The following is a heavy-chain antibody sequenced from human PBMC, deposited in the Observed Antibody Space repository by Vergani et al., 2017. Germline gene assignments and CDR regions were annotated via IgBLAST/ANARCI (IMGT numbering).Heavy chain of an antibody. CDR3: ASQWIAAAGNFDN. J-gene: IGHJ4*02. V-gene: IGHV4-34*01. CDR2: INHSGYT. D-gene: IGHD6-13*01. Sequence: QVQLQQWGAGLVKPSETLSLTCTVSGGSISSYYWSWIRQSPGKGLEWIGEINHSGYTTYNPSLKSRVTISVDTSKNQFSLKVSSVTAADTAVYYCASQWIAAAGNFDNWGQGTLVTVSS. CDR1: GGSISSYY.